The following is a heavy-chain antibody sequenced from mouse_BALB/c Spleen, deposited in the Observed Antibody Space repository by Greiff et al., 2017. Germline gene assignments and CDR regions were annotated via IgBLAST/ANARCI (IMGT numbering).Heavy chain of an antibody. Sequence: EVQGVESGGGLVKPGGSLKLSCAASGFTFSSYAMSWVRQSPEKRLEWVAEISSGGSYTYYPDTVTGRFTISRDNAKNTLYLEMSSLRSEDTAMYYCARAGGKGFAYWGQGTLVTVSA. CDR2: ISSGGSYT. CDR1: GFTFSSYA. V-gene: IGHV5-9-4*01. CDR3: ARAGGKGFAY. J-gene: IGHJ3*01. D-gene: IGHD2-1*01.